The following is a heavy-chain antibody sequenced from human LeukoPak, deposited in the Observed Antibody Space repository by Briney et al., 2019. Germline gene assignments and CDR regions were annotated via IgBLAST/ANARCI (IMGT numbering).Heavy chain of an antibody. Sequence: SETLSLTCTVFGGSVSSGSYYWSWIRQPPGKGLEWIGYIYYSGSTNYNPSLKSRVTISVDTSKNQFSLKLSSVTAADTAVYYCARVTNYYGSGSYLGAIDYWGQGTLVTVSS. CDR1: GGSVSSGSYY. V-gene: IGHV4-61*01. J-gene: IGHJ4*02. CDR3: ARVTNYYGSGSYLGAIDY. CDR2: IYYSGST. D-gene: IGHD3-10*01.